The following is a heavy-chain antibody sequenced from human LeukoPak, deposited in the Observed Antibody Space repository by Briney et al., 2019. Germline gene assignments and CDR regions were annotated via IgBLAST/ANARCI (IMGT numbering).Heavy chain of an antibody. V-gene: IGHV3-53*01. Sequence: GGSLRLSCAASGFTVSSNYMSWVRQAPGKGLEWFSVIYSGGSTYYADSVKGRFTISRDNSKNTLYLQMNSLRAEDTAVYYCAMSGRGYSGYDPFDYWGQGTLVTVSS. J-gene: IGHJ4*02. CDR2: IYSGGST. CDR1: GFTVSSNY. CDR3: AMSGRGYSGYDPFDY. D-gene: IGHD5-12*01.